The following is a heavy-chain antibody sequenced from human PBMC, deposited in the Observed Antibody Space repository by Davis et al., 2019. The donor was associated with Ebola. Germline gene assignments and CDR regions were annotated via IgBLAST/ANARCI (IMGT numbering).Heavy chain of an antibody. D-gene: IGHD4-11*01. Sequence: AASVKVSCKASGGTFSRYAISWVRQAPGQGLEWMGGIIPIFGTANYAQKFQGRVTMTRNTSISTAYMELSSLRSEDTAVYYCARPLAPTDYSNPYLYYSYYGMDVWGQGTTVTVSS. CDR1: GGTFSRYA. CDR3: ARPLAPTDYSNPYLYYSYYGMDV. J-gene: IGHJ6*02. V-gene: IGHV1-69*05. CDR2: IIPIFGTA.